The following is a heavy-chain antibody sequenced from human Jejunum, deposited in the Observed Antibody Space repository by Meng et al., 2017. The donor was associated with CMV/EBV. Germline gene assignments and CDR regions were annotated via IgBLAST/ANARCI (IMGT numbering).Heavy chain of an antibody. J-gene: IGHJ4*02. CDR2: IYSGGST. V-gene: IGHV3-53*01. Sequence: CAASGFTVSSNCMSWVRQAPGKGLEWVSVIYSGGSTYYADSVKGRFTISRDNSKNTLYLQMNSLRAEDTAVYYCAGGMALQGLDYWGQGTLVTVSS. CDR1: GFTVSSNC. D-gene: IGHD5-24*01. CDR3: AGGMALQGLDY.